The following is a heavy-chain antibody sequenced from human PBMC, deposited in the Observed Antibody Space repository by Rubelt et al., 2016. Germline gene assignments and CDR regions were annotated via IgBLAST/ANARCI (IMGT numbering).Heavy chain of an antibody. Sequence: QVRLKQWGTGLLKPSETLSLTCALYGSSFNGYYWTWIRQPPGKGLEWIGYTYDSGTTNYNPSLKSRVRISVDPSKNQFSLKRGSVAAADTAVYYCARASNTAMISAYFDCWGQGTLVTVSS. J-gene: IGHJ4*02. D-gene: IGHD5-18*01. CDR1: GSSFNGYY. CDR3: ARASNTAMISAYFDC. CDR2: TYDSGTT. V-gene: IGHV4-34*11.